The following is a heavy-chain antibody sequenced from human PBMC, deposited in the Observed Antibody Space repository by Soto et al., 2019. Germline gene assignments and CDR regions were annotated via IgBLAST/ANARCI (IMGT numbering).Heavy chain of an antibody. J-gene: IGHJ4*02. CDR2: ISAYNGNT. V-gene: IGHV1-18*01. CDR1: GYTFTSYG. D-gene: IGHD3-10*01. Sequence: QVQLVQSGAEVKKPGASVKVSCKASGYTFTSYGISWVRQAPGQGLEWMGWISAYNGNTNYAPKLQGRVTMTTDTSPTTAYMELRRLRSDDTAVYSCASEYYYGSGGAYWGQGTLVTVSS. CDR3: ASEYYYGSGGAY.